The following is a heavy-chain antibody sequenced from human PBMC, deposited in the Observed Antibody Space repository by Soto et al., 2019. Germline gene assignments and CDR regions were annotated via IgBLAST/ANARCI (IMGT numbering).Heavy chain of an antibody. Sequence: QLQLQESGPGLVKPSETLSLTCTVSGGSISSSSYYWGWIRQPPGKGLEWIGSIYYSGSTYYNPSLKNRVTISVATSKNQFSLKLSSVTAADTAVYYCTRHPKGYYYDSSGYYPCYFDYWGQGTLVTVSS. CDR2: IYYSGST. V-gene: IGHV4-39*01. J-gene: IGHJ4*02. CDR1: GGSISSSSYY. CDR3: TRHPKGYYYDSSGYYPCYFDY. D-gene: IGHD3-22*01.